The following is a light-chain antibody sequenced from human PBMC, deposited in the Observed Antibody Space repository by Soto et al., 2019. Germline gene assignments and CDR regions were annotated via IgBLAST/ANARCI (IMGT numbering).Light chain of an antibody. CDR3: AAWDDSLNGDV. V-gene: IGLV1-44*01. CDR1: SSNIGSSI. J-gene: IGLJ1*01. CDR2: NNN. Sequence: QSVPTQPPSASGTPGQRVTISCSGSSSNIGSSIVNWYQQLPGTAPKLLIYNNNQRPSGVPDRFSGSKSGTSASLAISGLQSEDEAAYYCAAWDDSLNGDVFGTGTKLTVL.